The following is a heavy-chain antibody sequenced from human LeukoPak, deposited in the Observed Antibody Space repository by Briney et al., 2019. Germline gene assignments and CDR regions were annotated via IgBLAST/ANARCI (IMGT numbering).Heavy chain of an antibody. D-gene: IGHD5-24*01. CDR1: GGSISSGGYY. CDR3: ARSDQRWLYSDY. Sequence: SETLSLTCTVSGGSISSGGYYWTWIRQHPGKGLEWIGYIYYTGSTFFNPSLESRVIISVGTSKNQFSLKLSSVTAADTAVYYCARSDQRWLYSDYWGQGTLVTVSS. V-gene: IGHV4-31*03. J-gene: IGHJ4*02. CDR2: IYYTGST.